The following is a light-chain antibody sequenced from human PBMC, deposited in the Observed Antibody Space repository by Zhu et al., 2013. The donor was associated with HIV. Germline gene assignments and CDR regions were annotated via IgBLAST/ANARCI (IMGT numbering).Light chain of an antibody. CDR3: QQYNTYPWT. Sequence: DIQMTQSPSTLSASVGDRVTITCRASQSVESWLAWYQQKPGQAPRLLIYKSSTLQTGSLPDSSAVVLRQTSLSASAACSLMTSQLIFVQQYNTYPWTFG. J-gene: IGKJ1*01. CDR1: QSVESW. V-gene: IGKV1-5*03. CDR2: KSS.